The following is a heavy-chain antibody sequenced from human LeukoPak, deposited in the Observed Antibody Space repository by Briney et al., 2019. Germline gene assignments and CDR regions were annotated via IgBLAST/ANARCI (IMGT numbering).Heavy chain of an antibody. D-gene: IGHD3-22*01. CDR1: GGTFSSYA. CDR2: IIPIFGIA. V-gene: IGHV1-69*04. CDR3: ARDLGSYYDSSGYRGTYREFDP. Sequence: GASVKVSCKASGGTFSSYAISWVRQAPGQGLEWMGRIIPIFGIANYAQKFQGRVTITADKSTSTAYMELSSLRSEDTAVHYCARDLGSYYDSSGYRGTYREFDPWGQGTLVTVSS. J-gene: IGHJ5*02.